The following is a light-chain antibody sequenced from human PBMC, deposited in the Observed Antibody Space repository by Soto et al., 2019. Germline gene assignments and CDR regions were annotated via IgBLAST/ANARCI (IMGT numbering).Light chain of an antibody. Sequence: QSALTQPASVSGSPGQSITISCTGTNSDIGRYKFVSWFQQHPGKAPKLMIFEGTNRPSGVSNRFSGSKSGNTASLTISGLQAEDEAIYSCSSSTNTNTLVIFGGGTQLTVL. J-gene: IGLJ2*01. CDR3: SSSTNTNTLVI. V-gene: IGLV2-14*01. CDR1: NSDIGRYKF. CDR2: EGT.